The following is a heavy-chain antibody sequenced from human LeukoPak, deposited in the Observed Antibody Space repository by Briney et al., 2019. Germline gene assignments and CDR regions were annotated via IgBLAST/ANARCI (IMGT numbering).Heavy chain of an antibody. CDR3: ARVGFPYCSSTSCYTYGMDV. J-gene: IGHJ6*02. D-gene: IGHD2-2*02. CDR1: GYTFTSYG. V-gene: IGHV1-18*01. CDR2: ISAYNGNT. Sequence: ASVKVSCKASGYTFTSYGISWVRQAPGQGLEWMGWISAYNGNTNYAQKLQGRVTMTTDTSTSTAYMELRSLRSDDTAVYYCARVGFPYCSSTSCYTYGMDVWGQGTTVTVSS.